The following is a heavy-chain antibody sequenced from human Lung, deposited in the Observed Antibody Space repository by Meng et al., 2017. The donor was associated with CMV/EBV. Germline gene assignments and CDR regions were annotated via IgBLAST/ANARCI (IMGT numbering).Heavy chain of an antibody. CDR3: GRVGRSGGHLPGLDY. Sequence: SETLSLTCTVSGGSISSYHWSWIRQPPGKGLEWIEYIYYSEGTHYNPSLKSRVTISVDTSKNQSSVKLGSVTAADTAVYYCGRVGRSGGHLPGLDYWGQGTLVTVSS. V-gene: IGHV4-59*01. D-gene: IGHD1-26*01. J-gene: IGHJ4*02. CDR2: IYYSEGT. CDR1: GGSISSYH.